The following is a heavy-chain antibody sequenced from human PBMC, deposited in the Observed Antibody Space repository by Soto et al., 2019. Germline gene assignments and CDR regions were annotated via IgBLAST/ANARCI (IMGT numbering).Heavy chain of an antibody. CDR2: IYYSGST. J-gene: IGHJ5*02. D-gene: IGHD3-22*01. CDR3: ARATTRITMIVVVSGFDP. Sequence: SETLSLTCTVSGGSISSGGYYWSWIRQHPGKGLEWIGYIYYSGSTYYNPSLKSRVTISVDTSKNQFSLKLSSVTAADTAVYYCARATTRITMIVVVSGFDPWGQGTLVTAPQ. V-gene: IGHV4-31*03. CDR1: GGSISSGGYY.